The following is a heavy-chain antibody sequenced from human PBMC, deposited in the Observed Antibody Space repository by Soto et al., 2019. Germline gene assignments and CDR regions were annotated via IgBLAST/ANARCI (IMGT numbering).Heavy chain of an antibody. CDR3: ARTVMPVGNLPAFDH. Sequence: QMQLQESGPGLVKPSETLSLACTVSGGSVSSPKYFWSWIRQPPGKGLEWVAYIYNNGKTNYNPSLKSRATISVDTAKNQCSLKLTSVTGADSAMYFCARTVMPVGNLPAFDHWGQGVLVTVSS. CDR1: GGSVSSPKYF. CDR2: IYNNGKT. J-gene: IGHJ4*02. V-gene: IGHV4-61*01. D-gene: IGHD7-27*01.